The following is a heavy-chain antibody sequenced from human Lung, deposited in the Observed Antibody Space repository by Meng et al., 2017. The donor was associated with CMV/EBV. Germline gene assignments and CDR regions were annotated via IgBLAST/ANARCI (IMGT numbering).Heavy chain of an antibody. Sequence: SETLSLXCTVSGGSISSSSYYWGWIRQPPGKGLEWIGSIYYSGSTYYNPSLKSRVTIPVDTSKNQFSLKLSSVTAADTVVYYCARATGYCSRTSCYTTFYYYYGMDVWGQGXTVTVSS. CDR1: GGSISSSSYY. CDR2: IYYSGST. V-gene: IGHV4-39*07. CDR3: ARATGYCSRTSCYTTFYYYYGMDV. J-gene: IGHJ6*02. D-gene: IGHD2-2*02.